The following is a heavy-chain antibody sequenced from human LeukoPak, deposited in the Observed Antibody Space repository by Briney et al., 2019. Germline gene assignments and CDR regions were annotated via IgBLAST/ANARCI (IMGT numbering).Heavy chain of an antibody. CDR1: GYTFTGYY. CDR3: ARGNWNYAKFDP. CDR2: INPNSGGT. J-gene: IGHJ5*02. D-gene: IGHD1-7*01. Sequence: APVKVSCKASGYTFTGYYMHWVRQAPGQGLEWMGWINPNSGGTNYAQKFQGRVTMTRDTSISTAYMELSRLRSDDTAVYYCARGNWNYAKFDPWGQGTLVTVSS. V-gene: IGHV1-2*02.